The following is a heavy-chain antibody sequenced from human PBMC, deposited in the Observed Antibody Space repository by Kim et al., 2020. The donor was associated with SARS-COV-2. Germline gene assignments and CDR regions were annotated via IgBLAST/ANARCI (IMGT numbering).Heavy chain of an antibody. J-gene: IGHJ3*02. Sequence: GGSLRLSCAASGFTFSSYWMSWVRQAPGKGLEWVANIKQDGSEKYYVDSVKGRFTISRDNAKNSLYLQMNSLRAEDTAVYYCARRARYDILTLLGAFDIWGQGTMVTVSS. CDR3: ARRARYDILTLLGAFDI. V-gene: IGHV3-7*03. D-gene: IGHD3-9*01. CDR2: IKQDGSEK. CDR1: GFTFSSYW.